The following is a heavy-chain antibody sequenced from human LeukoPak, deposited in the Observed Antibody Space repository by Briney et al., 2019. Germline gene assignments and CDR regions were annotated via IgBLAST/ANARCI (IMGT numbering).Heavy chain of an antibody. CDR3: ARAGETYNWNPVNFDF. CDR1: GFTFNSYA. D-gene: IGHD1-20*01. J-gene: IGHJ4*02. Sequence: GGSLRLSCAASGFTFNSYAMTWVRQAPGKGLEWVSSISSDSSYFYYADSVRGRFTISRNNAKKSLYLQMNSLRAEDTAVYYCARAGETYNWNPVNFDFWGQGTLVTVSS. CDR2: ISSDSSYF. V-gene: IGHV3-21*01.